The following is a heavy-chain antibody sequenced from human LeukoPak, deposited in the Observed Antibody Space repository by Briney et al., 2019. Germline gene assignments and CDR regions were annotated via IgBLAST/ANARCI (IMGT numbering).Heavy chain of an antibody. CDR2: INPNSGGT. J-gene: IGHJ4*02. CDR1: GYTFTGYY. CDR3: ARAYYDFWSGYYPFFDY. V-gene: IGHV1-2*02. Sequence: ASVKVSCKASGYTFTGYYMHWVRQAPGQGLEWMGWINPNSGGTNYAQKFQGRVTMTRDTSISTAYMELSRLSSDDTAVYYCARAYYDFWSGYYPFFDYWGQGTLVTVSS. D-gene: IGHD3-3*01.